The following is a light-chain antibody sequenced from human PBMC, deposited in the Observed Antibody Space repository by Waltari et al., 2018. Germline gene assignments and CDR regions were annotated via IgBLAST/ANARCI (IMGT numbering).Light chain of an antibody. J-gene: IGKJ2*01. V-gene: IGKV1-5*01. CDR3: QQYNSYSPYRT. CDR1: QSISSW. CDR2: DAY. Sequence: DIQMTQSPSTLSASVGDRVTITCRASQSISSWLAWYQQKPGKAPKLLIYDAYSLESGVPSRFSGSGSGTEFTLTISSLQPDDFATYYCQQYNSYSPYRTFGQGTKLEIK.